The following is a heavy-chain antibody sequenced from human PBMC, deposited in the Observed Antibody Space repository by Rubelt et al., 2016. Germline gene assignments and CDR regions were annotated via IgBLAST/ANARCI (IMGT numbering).Heavy chain of an antibody. Sequence: QVQLQESGPGLVKPSETLSLTCTVSGYSISSGYYWGWIRQPPGKGLEWIGSIYHSGSTYYNPSLKSRGTISVTPSKNQFSLKLGSGTAADTAVYYCARGLVIPPGYYYYYMDVWGKGTTVTVSS. D-gene: IGHD3-9*01. CDR2: IYHSGST. J-gene: IGHJ6*03. V-gene: IGHV4-38-2*02. CDR3: ARGLVIPPGYYYYYMDV. CDR1: GYSISSGYY.